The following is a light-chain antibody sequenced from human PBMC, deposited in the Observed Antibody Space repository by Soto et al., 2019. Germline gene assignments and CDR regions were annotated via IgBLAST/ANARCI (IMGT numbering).Light chain of an antibody. CDR3: SSYTSSSTWV. V-gene: IGLV2-14*01. CDR1: SSDGGGYNY. CDR2: DVS. Sequence: QSALTQPASVSGSPGQSITISCTGTSSDGGGYNYVSWYQQHPGKAPKLMIYDVSNRTSGVSNRFSGSKSGNTASLTNSGLQAEDEADYYCSSYTSSSTWVFGGGTKVTVL. J-gene: IGLJ3*02.